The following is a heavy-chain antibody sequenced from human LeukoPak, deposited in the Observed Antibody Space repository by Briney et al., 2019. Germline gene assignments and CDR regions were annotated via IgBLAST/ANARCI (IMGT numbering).Heavy chain of an antibody. Sequence: SETLSLTCAVYGGSFSGYYWSWIRQPPGKGLEWIGEISRSGSTNYNTSLKNRVTISIDMPKNQFFLSLNSVTAADTAVYYCASVHPTDYWGQGTLVTVSS. J-gene: IGHJ4*02. V-gene: IGHV4-34*01. D-gene: IGHD6-6*01. CDR2: ISRSGST. CDR3: ASVHPTDY. CDR1: GGSFSGYY.